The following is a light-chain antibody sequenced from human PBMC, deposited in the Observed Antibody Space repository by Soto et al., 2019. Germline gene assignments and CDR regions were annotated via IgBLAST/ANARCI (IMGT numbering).Light chain of an antibody. V-gene: IGKV1-5*01. CDR1: QSISRW. CDR3: QQYNSYSQA. CDR2: DAS. J-gene: IGKJ1*01. Sequence: DIQMTQSPSTRSAFVGDRVTITFRASQSISRWSAWYQQKPGKAPKLLIYDASSLESGVPSRFSGSGSGTEFTLTISSLQPDDFASYYCQQYNSYSQAFGQGTKVDIK.